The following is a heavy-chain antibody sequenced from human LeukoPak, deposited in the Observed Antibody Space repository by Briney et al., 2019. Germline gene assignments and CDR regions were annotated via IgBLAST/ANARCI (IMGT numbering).Heavy chain of an antibody. Sequence: ASVKVSCKASGYTFTSYAMHWVRQAPGQRLEWMGWIHAGNGNTKYSQKFQGRVTITRDTSASTAYMELSSLRSEDTAAYYCARVEADCSSTSCAFDYWGQGTLVTVSS. V-gene: IGHV1-3*01. CDR1: GYTFTSYA. J-gene: IGHJ4*02. CDR3: ARVEADCSSTSCAFDY. CDR2: IHAGNGNT. D-gene: IGHD2-2*01.